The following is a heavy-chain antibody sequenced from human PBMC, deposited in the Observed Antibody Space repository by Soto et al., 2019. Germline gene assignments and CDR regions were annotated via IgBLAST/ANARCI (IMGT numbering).Heavy chain of an antibody. CDR1: GGTFSSYA. CDR2: IIPIFGAA. D-gene: IGHD6-19*01. Sequence: QVQLVQSGAEVKKPGSSVKVSCKASGGTFSSYAISWVRQAPGQGLEWMGGIIPIFGAANYAQKFQGRVTITADKSTSTAYMELSSLRSEDTAVYYCARDLCPLAVAGTGGDWFDPWGQGTLVTVSS. CDR3: ARDLCPLAVAGTGGDWFDP. V-gene: IGHV1-69*06. J-gene: IGHJ5*02.